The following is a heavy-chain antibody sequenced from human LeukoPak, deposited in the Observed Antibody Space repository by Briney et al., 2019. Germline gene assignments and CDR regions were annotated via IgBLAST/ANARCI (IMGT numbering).Heavy chain of an antibody. CDR1: GFTFSSYA. Sequence: GGSLRLSCAASGFTFSSYAMHWVRQAPGKGLGWVAVISYDGSNKYYADSVKGRFTISRDNSKNTLYLQMNSLRAEDTAVYYCAKDPVNWGQDSGTFDIWGQGTMVTVSS. CDR3: AKDPVNWGQDSGTFDI. D-gene: IGHD3-16*01. J-gene: IGHJ3*02. V-gene: IGHV3-30*04. CDR2: ISYDGSNK.